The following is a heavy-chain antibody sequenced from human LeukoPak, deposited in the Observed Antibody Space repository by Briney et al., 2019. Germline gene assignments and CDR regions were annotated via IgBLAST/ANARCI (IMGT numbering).Heavy chain of an antibody. V-gene: IGHV4-39*01. J-gene: IGHJ4*02. CDR3: ARQTGSGLFILP. CDR1: GVSISSGNSY. Sequence: SETLSLTCTVSGVSISSGNSYWGWIRQPPGKGLEWIGSIYYSGNTYYNASLKSQVSISMDTSKNQFSLKLTSVTAADTAVYYCARQTGSGLFILPGGQGTLVTVSS. CDR2: IYYSGNT. D-gene: IGHD3/OR15-3a*01.